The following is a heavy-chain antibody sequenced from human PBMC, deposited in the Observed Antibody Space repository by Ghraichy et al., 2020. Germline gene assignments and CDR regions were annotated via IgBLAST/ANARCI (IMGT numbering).Heavy chain of an antibody. CDR2: IYYSGRT. CDR1: GGSVSSGNYY. CDR3: ARLYYYHNSGHYPLYFDY. Sequence: SQTLSLTCTVSGGSVSSGNYYWTWIRQPPGKGLECIGYIYYSGRTNSKPSLKSRVTIPVDTSKNQFSLKLTSVTAADTAVYYCARLYYYHNSGHYPLYFDYWGQGIVVTVSS. V-gene: IGHV4-61*01. D-gene: IGHD3-22*01. J-gene: IGHJ4*02.